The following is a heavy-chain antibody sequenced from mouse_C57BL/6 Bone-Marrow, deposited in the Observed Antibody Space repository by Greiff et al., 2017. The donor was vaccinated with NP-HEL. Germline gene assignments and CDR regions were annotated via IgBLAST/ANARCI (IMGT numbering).Heavy chain of an antibody. Sequence: EVKLVESGGDLVKPGGSLKLSCAASGFTFSSYGMSWVRQTPDKRLEWVATISSGGSYTYYPDSVKGRFTISRDNAKNTLYLQMSSLKSEDTAMYYCARHALYDYDDYWGQGTTLTVSS. CDR3: ARHALYDYDDY. CDR1: GFTFSSYG. J-gene: IGHJ2*01. D-gene: IGHD2-4*01. V-gene: IGHV5-6*01. CDR2: ISSGGSYT.